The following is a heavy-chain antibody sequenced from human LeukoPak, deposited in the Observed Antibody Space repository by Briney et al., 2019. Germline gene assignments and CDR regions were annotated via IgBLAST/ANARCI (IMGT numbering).Heavy chain of an antibody. V-gene: IGHV3-74*01. Sequence: PGGSLRLSCAASGFTFSSYWMHWIRHAPGKGLVWVSRIKRDGSSPASVKGRFTISRDNAKNTLYLQMNSLRAEDTAVYYCAKDNTNLLWFGGNWFDPWGQGTLVTVSS. CDR2: IKRDGSSP. J-gene: IGHJ5*02. D-gene: IGHD3-10*01. CDR1: GFTFSSYW. CDR3: AKDNTNLLWFGGNWFDP.